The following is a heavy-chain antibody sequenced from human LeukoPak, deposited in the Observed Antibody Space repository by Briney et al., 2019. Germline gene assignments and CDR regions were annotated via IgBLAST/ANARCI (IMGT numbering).Heavy chain of an antibody. Sequence: GGSLRLSCVASGFPFSSYWMTWVRQAPGKGLEWVANIKQDGSKKSYVDSVKGRFTISRDNAKNTLYLQMNSLRAEDTAVYYCARGPPGGGDCCFDYWGQGTLVTVSS. CDR3: ARGPPGGGDCCFDY. V-gene: IGHV3-7*04. D-gene: IGHD2-21*02. J-gene: IGHJ4*02. CDR2: IKQDGSKK. CDR1: GFPFSSYW.